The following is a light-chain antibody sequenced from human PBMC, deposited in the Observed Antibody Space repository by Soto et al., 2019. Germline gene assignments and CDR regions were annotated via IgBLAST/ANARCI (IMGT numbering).Light chain of an antibody. CDR1: QSISTY. J-gene: IGKJ5*01. CDR3: QQGYSTTPIT. V-gene: IGKV1-39*01. Sequence: DIQLTQSPSSLSASLGDRVTITCRASQSISTYLNWYQHKPGAAPKLLIFGASNLESGVPSRFSGSGSGTEFTLSISSLQPEDFATYYCQQGYSTTPITFGQGTRLEIK. CDR2: GAS.